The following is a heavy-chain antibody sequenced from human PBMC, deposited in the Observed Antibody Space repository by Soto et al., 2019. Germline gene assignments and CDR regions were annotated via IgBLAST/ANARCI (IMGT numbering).Heavy chain of an antibody. CDR3: ARWCTGYGDYGLSLGY. CDR2: ISAYNGNT. CDR1: GYTFTGYA. J-gene: IGHJ4*02. V-gene: IGHV1-18*01. D-gene: IGHD4-17*01. Sequence: QVQLVQSGAEVKKPGASVKVACRTSGYTFTGYAFSWVRQAPGQGLEWMGWISAYNGNTKYAQRFQDRLTMTTDTSTSTAYRELRSLTSDDTAVYYCARWCTGYGDYGLSLGYWGQGALVTVSS.